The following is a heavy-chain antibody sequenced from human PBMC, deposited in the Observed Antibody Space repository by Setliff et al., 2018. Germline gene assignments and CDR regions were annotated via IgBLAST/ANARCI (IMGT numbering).Heavy chain of an antibody. D-gene: IGHD6-13*01. V-gene: IGHV1-18*01. CDR1: GYTLINYG. J-gene: IGHJ4*02. CDR3: ARGGMAAAGRKGVFEY. Sequence: ASVKVSCKASGYTLINYGISWVRQAPGQGLEWMGWINPISGGANYAQKFQGRVTMTSDTSTSTVYMELNIVTSDDTATYYCARGGMAAAGRKGVFEYWGQGTVVTVSS. CDR2: INPISGGA.